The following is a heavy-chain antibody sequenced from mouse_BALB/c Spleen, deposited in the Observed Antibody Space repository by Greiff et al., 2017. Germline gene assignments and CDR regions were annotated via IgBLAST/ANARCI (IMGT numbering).Heavy chain of an antibody. D-gene: IGHD1-1*01. CDR1: GFNIKDTY. J-gene: IGHJ1*01. CDR2: IDPANGNT. Sequence: EVQLQQSGAELVKPGASVKLSCTASGFNIKDTYMHWVKQRPEQGLEWIGRIDPANGNTKYDPKFQGKATITADTSSNTAYLQLSSLTSEDTAVYYCAPDYGSNYWYFDVWGAGTTVTVSS. V-gene: IGHV14-3*02. CDR3: APDYGSNYWYFDV.